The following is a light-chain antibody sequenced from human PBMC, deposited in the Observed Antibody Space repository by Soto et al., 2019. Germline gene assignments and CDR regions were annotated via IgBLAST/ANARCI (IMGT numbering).Light chain of an antibody. CDR1: QTISSR. V-gene: IGKV1-5*03. CDR2: KAS. Sequence: DIQLTQSPSTLSASVGDRVTIPCRASQTISSRLAWYQQKPGKAPKLLIYKASTLKSGVPSRFSGSGSGTEFTLTISSLQPDDFATYYCQHYNRYSEAFGQGTKVDIK. J-gene: IGKJ1*01. CDR3: QHYNRYSEA.